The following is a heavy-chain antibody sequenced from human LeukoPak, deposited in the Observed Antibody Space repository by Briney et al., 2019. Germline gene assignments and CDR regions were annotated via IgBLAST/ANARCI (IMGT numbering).Heavy chain of an antibody. CDR2: IYYSGST. Sequence: PSETLSLTCTVSGGSISSYYWSWIRQPPGKGLEWIGYIYYSGSTNYNPSLKSRLTISVDTSKNQFSLRLSSVTAADTAIYYCARARSGAFDIWGQGTMVTVSS. J-gene: IGHJ3*02. CDR1: GGSISSYY. V-gene: IGHV4-59*08. CDR3: ARARSGAFDI. D-gene: IGHD7-27*01.